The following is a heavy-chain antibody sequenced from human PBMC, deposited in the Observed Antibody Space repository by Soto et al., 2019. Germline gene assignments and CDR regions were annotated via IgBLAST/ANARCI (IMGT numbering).Heavy chain of an antibody. V-gene: IGHV3-66*01. CDR1: GFTVISNY. D-gene: IGHD4-4*01. J-gene: IGHJ6*02. CDR2: INPGGDA. Sequence: PGESLKISCAVSGFTVISNYMSWVLQAPWKGLEWVSVINPGGDAYYADSVKGRFAISRDNSKNTLYLQMNSLRAEDTAVYYCARVDYNSNRQLYYGMDVWGQGTTVTVSS. CDR3: ARVDYNSNRQLYYGMDV.